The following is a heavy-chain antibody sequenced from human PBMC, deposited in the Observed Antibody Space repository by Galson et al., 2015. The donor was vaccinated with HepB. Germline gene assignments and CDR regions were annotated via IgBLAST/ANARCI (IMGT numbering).Heavy chain of an antibody. D-gene: IGHD3-22*01. V-gene: IGHV2-70*11. Sequence: PALVKPTQTLTLTCTFSGFSLSTSGMCVSWIRQPPGKALEWLARIDWDDDKYYSTSLKTRLTISKDTSKNQVVLTMTNMDPVDTATYYCARIRMNYYDSSGYYLDAFDIWGQGTMVTVSS. CDR2: IDWDDDK. J-gene: IGHJ3*02. CDR1: GFSLSTSGMC. CDR3: ARIRMNYYDSSGYYLDAFDI.